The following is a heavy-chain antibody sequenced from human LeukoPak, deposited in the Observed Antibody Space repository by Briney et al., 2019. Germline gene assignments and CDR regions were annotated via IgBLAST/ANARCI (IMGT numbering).Heavy chain of an antibody. Sequence: SETLSLTCTVSGGSISNYYWGWIRQPPGKGLEWVGSIYYSGSTYYNPSLKSRVTISVDTSKIQFSLKLSSVTATDTAVYYCASGVLSPGFDYWGQGTLVTVSS. CDR1: GGSISNYY. D-gene: IGHD3-16*02. CDR2: IYYSGST. J-gene: IGHJ4*02. CDR3: ASGVLSPGFDY. V-gene: IGHV4-39*01.